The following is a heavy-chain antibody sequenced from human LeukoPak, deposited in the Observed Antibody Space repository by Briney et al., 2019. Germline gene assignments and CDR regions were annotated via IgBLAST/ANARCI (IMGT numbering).Heavy chain of an antibody. V-gene: IGHV3-23*01. Sequence: GGSLRLSCEASGFTFSNYWMTWVRQAPGKGLEWVSAITGGGMSTYSAASVKGRFTISRDNSKKTVYLQMNSLRAEDTAVYYSGDFLGYFLYLDVWGKGTTVTVSS. CDR2: ITGGGMST. CDR3: GDFLGYFLYLDV. J-gene: IGHJ6*04. D-gene: IGHD2/OR15-2a*01. CDR1: GFTFSNYW.